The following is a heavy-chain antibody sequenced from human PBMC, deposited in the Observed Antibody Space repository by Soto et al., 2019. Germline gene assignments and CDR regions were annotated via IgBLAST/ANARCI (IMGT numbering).Heavy chain of an antibody. V-gene: IGHV3-23*01. Sequence: GGSLRLSCAASGFPFKNYAMTWVRQVPGKGLEWVSTVSGGGGGTHYADSVKGRFTISRDNSKNTLFVQMNSLRVEDTAVYYCAKGRFCSTTSCNDGMDVWGQGTTVTVSS. CDR1: GFPFKNYA. J-gene: IGHJ6*02. CDR3: AKGRFCSTTSCNDGMDV. CDR2: VSGGGGGT. D-gene: IGHD2-2*01.